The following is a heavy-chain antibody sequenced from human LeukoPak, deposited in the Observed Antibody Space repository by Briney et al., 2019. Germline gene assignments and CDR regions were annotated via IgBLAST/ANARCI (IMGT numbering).Heavy chain of an antibody. Sequence: GGSLRLSCAASGFTFSSYSMNWVRQAPGKGLEWVSSISSSSSYIYYADSVKGRFTIPRDNAKNSLYLQMNSLRAEDTAVYYCARGRGGYSYGYGTTRYYGMDVWGQGTTVTVSS. D-gene: IGHD5-18*01. J-gene: IGHJ6*02. CDR1: GFTFSSYS. CDR2: ISSSSSYI. V-gene: IGHV3-21*01. CDR3: ARGRGGYSYGYGTTRYYGMDV.